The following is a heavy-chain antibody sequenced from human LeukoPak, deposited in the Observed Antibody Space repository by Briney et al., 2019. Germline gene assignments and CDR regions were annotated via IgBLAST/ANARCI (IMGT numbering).Heavy chain of an antibody. CDR3: ARSYYYDSSYAFHI. CDR2: IYYSGST. CDR1: GGSISSYY. J-gene: IGHJ3*02. V-gene: IGHV4-59*08. Sequence: TSSETLSLTCTASGGSISSYYWSWIRQPPGKGLEWIGYIYYSGSTSYNPSLKSRVTISVDTSKNQFSLKLSSVTAADTAVYYCARSYYYDSSYAFHIWGQGTMVTVSS. D-gene: IGHD3-22*01.